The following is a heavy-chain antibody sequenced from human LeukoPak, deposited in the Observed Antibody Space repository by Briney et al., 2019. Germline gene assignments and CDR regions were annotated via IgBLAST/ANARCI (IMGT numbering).Heavy chain of an antibody. J-gene: IGHJ4*02. CDR1: GFTFSSNW. V-gene: IGHV3-21*01. D-gene: IGHD4-23*01. CDR3: ARPPYGGNSGFDY. CDR2: ISSSSSYI. Sequence: GGSLRLSCAASGFTFSSNWMTWVRQAPGKGLEWVSSISSSSSYIYYADSVKGRFTISRDNAKNSLYLQMNSLRAEDTAVYYCARPPYGGNSGFDYWGQGTLVTVSS.